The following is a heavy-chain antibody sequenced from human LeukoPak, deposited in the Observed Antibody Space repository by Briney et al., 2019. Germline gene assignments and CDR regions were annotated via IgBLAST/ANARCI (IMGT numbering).Heavy chain of an antibody. Sequence: PGGSLRLSFAASGFTFSSYPMSWVRQAPGKGLEWVSYISSSGSTIYYADSVKGRFTISRDNAKNSLYLQMNSLRAEDTAVYYCARVAPGVSIAAAGADYWGQGTLVTVSS. V-gene: IGHV3-48*04. CDR3: ARVAPGVSIAAAGADY. J-gene: IGHJ4*02. D-gene: IGHD6-13*01. CDR2: ISSSGSTI. CDR1: GFTFSSYP.